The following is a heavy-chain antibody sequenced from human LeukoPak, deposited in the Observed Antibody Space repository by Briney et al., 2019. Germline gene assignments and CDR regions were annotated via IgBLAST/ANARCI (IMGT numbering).Heavy chain of an antibody. D-gene: IGHD3-3*01. CDR2: ISPNDGDT. V-gene: IGHV1-2*06. J-gene: IGHJ4*02. CDR1: GYTFTGYY. Sequence: ASVKVSCKASGYTFTGYYVHWVRQAPGQGLEWMGRISPNDGDTIYAQRSQGRVTMTTDTSISAAYMELGSLISDDTAVYYCARDLVGGIWSAAFWGQGTLVTVS. CDR3: ARDLVGGIWSAAF.